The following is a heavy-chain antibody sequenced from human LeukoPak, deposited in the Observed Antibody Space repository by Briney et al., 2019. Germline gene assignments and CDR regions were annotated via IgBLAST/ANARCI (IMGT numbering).Heavy chain of an antibody. CDR3: AREPYSSGANNWFDP. Sequence: SETLSLTCAVYGGSFSGAYWSWIRQPPGKGLEWIGEIKHSGSTNYNASPKSRVTISADTTKNQLSLKLRSVTAADTAVYYCAREPYSSGANNWFDPWGQGTLVTVSS. CDR1: GGSFSGAY. J-gene: IGHJ5*02. D-gene: IGHD6-25*01. V-gene: IGHV4-34*01. CDR2: IKHSGST.